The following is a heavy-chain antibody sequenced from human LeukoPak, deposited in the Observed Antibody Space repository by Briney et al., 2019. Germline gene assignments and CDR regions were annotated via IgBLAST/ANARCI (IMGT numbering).Heavy chain of an antibody. Sequence: PSETLSLTCTVSGGSISSSNYYWGWIRQPPGKGLEWIGEINHSGSTNYNPSLKSRVTISVDTSKNQFSLKLSSVTAADTAVYCCARGRSGAANVYYYYMDVWGKGTTVTVSS. D-gene: IGHD3-10*01. CDR3: ARGRSGAANVYYYYMDV. CDR1: GGSISSSNYY. V-gene: IGHV4-39*07. CDR2: INHSGST. J-gene: IGHJ6*03.